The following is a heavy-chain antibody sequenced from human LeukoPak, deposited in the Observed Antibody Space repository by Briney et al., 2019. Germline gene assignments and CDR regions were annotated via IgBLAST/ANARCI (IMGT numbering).Heavy chain of an antibody. J-gene: IGHJ4*02. CDR1: GFTFSKYW. CDR3: ATKQWLAPPPDS. D-gene: IGHD6-19*01. Sequence: GGSLRLSCAASGFTFSKYWMLWGRQAPGKGLESVSRINTDGTVTTYADSVKGRFAVSRDNADNTMFLQMNSVRDEDTAVYYCATKQWLAPPPDSWGQGTPVTVSS. CDR2: INTDGTVT. V-gene: IGHV3-74*01.